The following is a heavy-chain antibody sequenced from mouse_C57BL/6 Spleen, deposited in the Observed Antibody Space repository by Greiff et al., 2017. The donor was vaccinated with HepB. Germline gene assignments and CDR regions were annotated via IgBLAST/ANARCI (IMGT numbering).Heavy chain of an antibody. CDR1: GFTFSDYG. V-gene: IGHV5-17*01. Sequence: EVKLMESGGGLVKPGGSLKLSCAASGFTFSDYGMHWVRQAPEKGLEWVAYISSGSSTIYYADTVKGRFTISRDTAKNTLFLQMTSLRSEDTAMYYCAREGLRWYFEVWGTGTTVTVSS. J-gene: IGHJ1*03. CDR2: ISSGSSTI. D-gene: IGHD2-2*01. CDR3: AREGLRWYFEV.